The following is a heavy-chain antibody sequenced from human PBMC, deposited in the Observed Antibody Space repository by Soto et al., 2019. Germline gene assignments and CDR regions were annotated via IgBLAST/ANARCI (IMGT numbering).Heavy chain of an antibody. CDR1: GGTFSSYA. CDR3: ARCISYGSGSYFHYYYGMDV. J-gene: IGHJ6*02. V-gene: IGHV1-69*13. CDR2: IIPIFGTA. D-gene: IGHD3-10*01. Sequence: SVKVSCKXSGGTFSSYAISWVRQAPGQGLEWMGGIIPIFGTANYAQKFQGRVTITADESTSTAYMELSSLRSEDTAVYYCARCISYGSGSYFHYYYGMDVWGQGTTVTVSS.